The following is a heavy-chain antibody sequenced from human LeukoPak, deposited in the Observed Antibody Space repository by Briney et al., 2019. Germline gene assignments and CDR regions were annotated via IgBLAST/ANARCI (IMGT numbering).Heavy chain of an antibody. Sequence: QPGGSLRLSCAASGFTFSSYWMSWVRQAPGKELEWVANIKQDGSEKYYVDSVKGRFTISRDNAKNSLYLQMNSLRAEDTAVYYCARVYYDSSGYPDAFDIWGQGTMVTVSS. J-gene: IGHJ3*02. CDR3: ARVYYDSSGYPDAFDI. D-gene: IGHD3-22*01. CDR1: GFTFSSYW. CDR2: IKQDGSEK. V-gene: IGHV3-7*04.